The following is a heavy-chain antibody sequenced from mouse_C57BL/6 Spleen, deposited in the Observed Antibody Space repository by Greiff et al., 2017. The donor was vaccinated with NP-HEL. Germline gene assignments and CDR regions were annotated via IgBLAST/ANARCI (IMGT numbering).Heavy chain of an antibody. CDR2: INPSTGGT. CDR1: GYSFTGYY. V-gene: IGHV1-42*01. CDR3: ARAFITTVVAKDLAY. Sequence: EVQLQQSGPELVKPGASVKISCKASGYSFTGYYMNWVKQSPEKSLEWIGEINPSTGGTTYNQKFKAKATLTVDKSSSTAYMHLKSLTSEDSAVYYCARAFITTVVAKDLAYWGQGTLVTVSA. D-gene: IGHD1-1*01. J-gene: IGHJ3*01.